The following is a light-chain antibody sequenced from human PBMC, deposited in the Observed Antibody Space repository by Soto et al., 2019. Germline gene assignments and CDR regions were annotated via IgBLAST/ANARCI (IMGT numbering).Light chain of an antibody. CDR3: SSYAGSNNWV. CDR2: EVT. V-gene: IGLV2-8*01. J-gene: IGLJ3*02. CDR1: SSDVGGYNY. Sequence: QSVLTQPPSASGSPGQSVTISCTGTSSDVGGYNYVSWYQQYPGKAPKLMIYEVTKRPSGVPDRFSGSKSANTASLTVSGLQAEDEADYYCSSYAGSNNWVFGGGTKLTVL.